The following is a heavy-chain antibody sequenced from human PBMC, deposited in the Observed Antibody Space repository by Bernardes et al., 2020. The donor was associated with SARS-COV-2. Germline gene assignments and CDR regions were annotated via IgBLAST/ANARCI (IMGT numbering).Heavy chain of an antibody. J-gene: IGHJ4*02. Sequence: GGSLRLSCAASGFTFNTHWMRWVRQAPGKGLECVASINQDGSHADYVDSVKGRFTISRDNAKNSLYLQMNGLRVEDTALYYCAGGGGYWGQGARGTVSS. CDR3: AGGGGY. V-gene: IGHV3-7*04. CDR1: GFTFNTHW. CDR2: INQDGSHA. D-gene: IGHD2-15*01.